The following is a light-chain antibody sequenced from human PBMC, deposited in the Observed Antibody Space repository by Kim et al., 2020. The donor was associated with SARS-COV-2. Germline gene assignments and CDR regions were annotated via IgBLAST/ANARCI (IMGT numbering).Light chain of an antibody. Sequence: GHSVSLSCTGTSSGVGDYDSVSWYQQHPGKAPILMIFGVSERPAAVPDRFSGSNSGYTASLTVSGLQAEDEADYYCCSYTGTGTYVFGSGTQLTVL. CDR3: CSYTGTGTYV. CDR1: SSGVGDYDS. V-gene: IGLV2-11*03. CDR2: GVS. J-gene: IGLJ1*01.